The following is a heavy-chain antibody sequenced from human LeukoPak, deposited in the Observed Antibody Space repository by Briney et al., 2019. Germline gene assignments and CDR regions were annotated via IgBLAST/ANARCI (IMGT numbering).Heavy chain of an antibody. J-gene: IGHJ4*02. Sequence: GRFTISRDNAKNSLYLQMNSLRAEDTAVYYCARDLSITLLRGVIEWGQGTLVTVSS. D-gene: IGHD3-10*01. V-gene: IGHV3-48*03. CDR3: ARDLSITLLRGVIE.